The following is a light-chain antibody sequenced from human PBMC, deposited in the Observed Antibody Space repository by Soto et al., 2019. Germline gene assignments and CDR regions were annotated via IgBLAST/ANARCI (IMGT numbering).Light chain of an antibody. CDR3: QQHNNWPPIT. V-gene: IGKV3-15*01. CDR1: QSVSSN. J-gene: IGKJ5*01. Sequence: EIVMTQAPATLSVSPGERATLSCRASQSVSSNLAGYQQKPRRAPRLLIYGASTRATVIPARFSGSGSGTEFTLPISSLQSDDAAVDYCQQHNNWPPITFGQGTRLEIK. CDR2: GAS.